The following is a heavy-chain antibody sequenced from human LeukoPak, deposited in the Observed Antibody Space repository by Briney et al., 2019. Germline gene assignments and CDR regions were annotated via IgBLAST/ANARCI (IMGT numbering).Heavy chain of an antibody. D-gene: IGHD6-19*01. J-gene: IGHJ4*02. CDR1: GFTFSIYG. Sequence: GGSLRLSCAASGFTFSIYGMHWVRQAPGKGLEWVTFIRSDGTKTHYADSVKGRFTISRDNSKNTLFLQIDNLRSDDTAVYYCARALGSSGWYFYSYFDYRGQGTLVTVSS. CDR3: ARALGSSGWYFYSYFDY. V-gene: IGHV3-30*02. CDR2: IRSDGTKT.